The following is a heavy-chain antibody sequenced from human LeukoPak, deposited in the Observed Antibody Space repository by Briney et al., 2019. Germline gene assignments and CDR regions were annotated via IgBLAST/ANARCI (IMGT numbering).Heavy chain of an antibody. CDR3: ARGGGGVITY. J-gene: IGHJ4*02. CDR1: GFSFSDYN. V-gene: IGHV3-21*04. D-gene: IGHD3-16*02. Sequence: GGSLRLSCAASGFSFSDYNMNWVRQAPGKALEWVSSITTSSTYIYYGDSVKGRFTISRDNAKNSLYLQMNSLRAEDTAVYYCARGGGGVITYWGQGTLVTVSS. CDR2: ITTSSTYI.